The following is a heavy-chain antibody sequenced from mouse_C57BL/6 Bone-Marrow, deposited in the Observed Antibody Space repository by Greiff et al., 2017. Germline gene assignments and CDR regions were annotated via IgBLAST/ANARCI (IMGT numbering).Heavy chain of an antibody. CDR1: GYTFTSYG. Sequence: VKLQESGAELARPGASVKLSCKASGYTFTSYGISWVKQRPGQGLEWIGEIYPRSGNTYYNEKFKGKATLTADKSSSTAYMELRSLTSEDSAVYFCARYGYDGFAYWGQGTLVTVSA. V-gene: IGHV1-81*01. CDR2: IYPRSGNT. J-gene: IGHJ3*01. D-gene: IGHD2-2*01. CDR3: ARYGYDGFAY.